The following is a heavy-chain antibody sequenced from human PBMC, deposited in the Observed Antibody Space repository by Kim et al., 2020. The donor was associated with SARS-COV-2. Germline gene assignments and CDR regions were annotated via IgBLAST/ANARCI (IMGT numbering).Heavy chain of an antibody. CDR3: AKAPYGSRNFDY. D-gene: IGHD3-10*01. J-gene: IGHJ4*02. Sequence: YADYVKGRFTISRDNSKNTLYLQMNSLRAEDTAVYYCAKAPYGSRNFDYWGQGTLVTVSS. V-gene: IGHV3-23*01.